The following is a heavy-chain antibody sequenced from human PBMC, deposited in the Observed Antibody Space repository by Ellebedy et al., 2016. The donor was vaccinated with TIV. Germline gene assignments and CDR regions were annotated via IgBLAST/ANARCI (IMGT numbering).Heavy chain of an antibody. CDR3: AKLAGVHSWYFDY. J-gene: IGHJ4*02. V-gene: IGHV3-23*01. CDR2: ISGSGGTT. CDR1: GFMFNTYA. D-gene: IGHD2-8*02. Sequence: GEPLKISCAASGFMFNTYAMSWVRQAPGRGLEWVSTISGSGGTTYYVDSMKGRFTISRDNSKNTLYLQMNSLRAEDTAVYYCAKLAGVHSWYFDYWGQGTLVTVSS.